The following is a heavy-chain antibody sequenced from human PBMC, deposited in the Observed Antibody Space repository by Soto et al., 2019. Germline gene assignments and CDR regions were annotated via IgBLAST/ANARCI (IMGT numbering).Heavy chain of an antibody. Sequence: EVQLVESGGGLVQPGGSLRLSCAASGFTFSSNWMDWVHQAPGKGLEWVANINQDGSEKHYIDSVKGRFTISRDNAKNSLYLQMNSLTAEDSALYYCSPALNFWGQGTLVTVSS. V-gene: IGHV3-7*01. CDR3: SPALNF. D-gene: IGHD2-2*01. J-gene: IGHJ4*02. CDR1: GFTFSSNW. CDR2: INQDGSEK.